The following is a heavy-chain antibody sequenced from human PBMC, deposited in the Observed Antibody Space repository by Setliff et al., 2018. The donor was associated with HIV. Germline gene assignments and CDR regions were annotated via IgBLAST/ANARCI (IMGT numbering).Heavy chain of an antibody. D-gene: IGHD4-17*01. CDR2: ISGSGGRT. J-gene: IGHJ5*02. CDR3: AKDRGDYDPRRYDA. Sequence: GGSLRLSCAASGFTFSTYAMSWVRQAPGKGLEWVSGISGSGGRTYYADSVRGLFTISRDNSKDTLYLQMHSLRAEDTAIYFCAKDRGDYDPRRYDAWGQGSLVTVSS. CDR1: GFTFSTYA. V-gene: IGHV3-23*01.